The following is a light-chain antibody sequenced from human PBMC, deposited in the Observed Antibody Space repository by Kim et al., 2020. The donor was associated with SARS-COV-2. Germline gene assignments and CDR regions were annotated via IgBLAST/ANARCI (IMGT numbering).Light chain of an antibody. J-gene: IGKJ2*01. V-gene: IGKV1-39*01. CDR3: QQSYTMPPT. CDR1: QTISNY. Sequence: AVGDNATIPCRAGQTISNYLDWYQHKPGNAPKLLFFAASTWQSGVPSRFRGSGSGTDFTLTISSLQPDDFASYYCQQSYTMPPTFGQGTKVEI. CDR2: AAS.